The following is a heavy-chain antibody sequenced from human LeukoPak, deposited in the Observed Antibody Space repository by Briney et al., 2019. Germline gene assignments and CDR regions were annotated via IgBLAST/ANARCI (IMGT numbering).Heavy chain of an antibody. CDR3: ASHTDSGATTSHFYY. D-gene: IGHD1-26*01. CDR2: IYYSGST. Sequence: AETLSLTCPVSGGSLSSSSYYWGWIRQPPGRGLEWIGSIYYSGSTYYNPSVQSRVTISVDTSNNQFALKQSAVTAADAAVYCCASHTDSGATTSHFYYSGQGTLVTVSS. J-gene: IGHJ4*02. CDR1: GGSLSSSSYY. V-gene: IGHV4-39*01.